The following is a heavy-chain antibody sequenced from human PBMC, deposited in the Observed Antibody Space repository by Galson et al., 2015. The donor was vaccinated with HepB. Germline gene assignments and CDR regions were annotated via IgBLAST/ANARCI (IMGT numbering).Heavy chain of an antibody. CDR2: INPILGIA. Sequence: SVKVSCKASGYTFSSYAISWVRQAPGQGLEWMGRINPILGIANYAQKFQGRVTMTADKSTSTAYMELSSLRSEDTAVYYCARAQGYSSSWAYWYFDLWARGTLVTVSS. V-gene: IGHV1-69*04. CDR1: GYTFSSYA. D-gene: IGHD6-13*01. CDR3: ARAQGYSSSWAYWYFDL. J-gene: IGHJ2*01.